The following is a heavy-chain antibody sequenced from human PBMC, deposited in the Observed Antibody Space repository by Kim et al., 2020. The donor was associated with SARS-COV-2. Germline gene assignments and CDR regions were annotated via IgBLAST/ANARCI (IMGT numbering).Heavy chain of an antibody. J-gene: IGHJ5*02. CDR3: ARNRRYFAPGSVFDP. Sequence: SETLSLTCTVSGGSISSYYWSWIRQPPGKGLEWIGYIYYSGSTNYNPSLKSRVTISVDTSENKFSLKLSSVTAADTAVYYCARNRRYFAPGSVFDPWGQGTLVTVSS. CDR1: GGSISSYY. CDR2: IYYSGST. D-gene: IGHD3-9*01. V-gene: IGHV4-59*01.